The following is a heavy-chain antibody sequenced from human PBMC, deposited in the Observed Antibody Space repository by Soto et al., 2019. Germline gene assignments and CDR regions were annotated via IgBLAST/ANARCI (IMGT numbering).Heavy chain of an antibody. CDR1: GGSISSYY. CDR3: AKDRTTVTISGNWFDP. V-gene: IGHV4-59*01. D-gene: IGHD4-17*01. J-gene: IGHJ5*02. Sequence: SETLSLTCTVSGGSISSYYWSWIRQPPGKGLEWIGYIYYSGSTNYTPSLKSRVTISVDTSKNQFSLKLSSVTAEDTAVYYCAKDRTTVTISGNWFDPWGQGTLVTVSS. CDR2: IYYSGST.